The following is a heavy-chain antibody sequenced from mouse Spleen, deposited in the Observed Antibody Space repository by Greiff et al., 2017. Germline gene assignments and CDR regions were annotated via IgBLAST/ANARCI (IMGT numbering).Heavy chain of an antibody. CDR1: GYTFTDYN. V-gene: IGHV1S29*02. J-gene: IGHJ3*01. CDR2: IYPYNGGT. Sequence: VQLKESGPELVKPGASVKISCKASGYTFTDYNMHWVKQSHGKSLEWIGYIYPYNGGTGYNQKFKSKATLTVDNSSSTAYMELRSLTSEDSAVYYCARPISFAYWGQGTLVTVSA. CDR3: ARPISFAY.